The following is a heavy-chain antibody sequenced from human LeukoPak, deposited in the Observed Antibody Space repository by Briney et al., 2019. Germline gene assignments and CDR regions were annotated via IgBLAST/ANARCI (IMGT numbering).Heavy chain of an antibody. CDR1: GFPFSSYA. V-gene: IGHV3-74*01. CDR2: IHGDGDNI. J-gene: IGHJ6*02. D-gene: IGHD6-19*01. CDR3: ARERHTSGWSFGPFHQYYFGMDV. Sequence: GGSLRLSCAASGFPFSSYAMYWVRQAPGKGLVWVARIHGDGDNISYADSVRGRFTISRDNAKDTLYLHMNSLRPEDTAVYYCARERHTSGWSFGPFHQYYFGMDVWGQGTTVTVSS.